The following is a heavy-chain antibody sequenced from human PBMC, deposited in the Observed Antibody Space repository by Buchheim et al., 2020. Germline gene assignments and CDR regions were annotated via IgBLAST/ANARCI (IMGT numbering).Heavy chain of an antibody. V-gene: IGHV4-34*01. Sequence: QVQLQQWGAGLLKPSETLSLTCAVYGGSFSGYYWSWIRQPPGKGLEWIGEINHSGSTNYNPSLKSRVPTSVDTSKNQFSLKLSSVTAADTAVYYCARSYYDILYLYYYYGMDVWGQGTT. CDR1: GGSFSGYY. D-gene: IGHD3-9*01. CDR3: ARSYYDILYLYYYYGMDV. CDR2: INHSGST. J-gene: IGHJ6*02.